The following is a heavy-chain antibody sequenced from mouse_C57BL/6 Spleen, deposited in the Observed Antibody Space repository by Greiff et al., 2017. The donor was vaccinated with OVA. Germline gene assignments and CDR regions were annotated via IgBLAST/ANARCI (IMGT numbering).Heavy chain of an antibody. CDR1: GYTFTSYW. Sequence: QVQLQHPGAELVKPGASVKMSCKASGYTFTSYWITWVKQRPGQGLEWIGDIYPGSGSTNYNEKFKSKATLTVDTSSSTAYMQLSSLTSEDSAVYYCARGAYYSGGAMDYWGQGTSVTVSS. V-gene: IGHV1-55*01. CDR2: IYPGSGST. CDR3: ARGAYYSGGAMDY. D-gene: IGHD2-12*01. J-gene: IGHJ4*01.